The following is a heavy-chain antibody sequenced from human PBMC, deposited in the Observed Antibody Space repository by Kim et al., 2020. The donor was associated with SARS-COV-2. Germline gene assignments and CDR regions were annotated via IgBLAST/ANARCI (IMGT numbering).Heavy chain of an antibody. D-gene: IGHD3-10*01. J-gene: IGHJ4*02. Sequence: YDQKFQGRVTMTRETSVRPAYMGLSRLRSDDTAVYYCARPASGSTYYFDYWGQGTLVTVSS. V-gene: IGHV1-2*02. CDR3: ARPASGSTYYFDY.